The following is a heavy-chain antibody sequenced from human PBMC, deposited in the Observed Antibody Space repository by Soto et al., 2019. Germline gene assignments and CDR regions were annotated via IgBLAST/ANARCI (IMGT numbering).Heavy chain of an antibody. CDR2: INAGNGNT. V-gene: IGHV1-3*01. Sequence: ASVKVSCKASGYTFISYAMHWVRQAPGQRLEWMGWINAGNGNTKYSQKLQGRVTMTTDTSTSTAYMELRSLRSDDTAVYYCARDSPPPREWGQGTLVTVSS. CDR3: ARDSPPPRE. CDR1: GYTFISYA. J-gene: IGHJ4*02.